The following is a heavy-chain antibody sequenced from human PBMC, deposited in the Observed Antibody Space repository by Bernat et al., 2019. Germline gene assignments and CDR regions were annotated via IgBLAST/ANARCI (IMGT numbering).Heavy chain of an antibody. J-gene: IGHJ4*02. Sequence: QVQLVQSGAEVKKPGASVKVSCKASGYTFSGYYIHWVRQAPVQGLEWMGWINPNSGGTNYPHEFQGRVTMTRDTSISTVYMELSRLRSDDTAVYYCVRGGNTLVTPRSFFFDFWGQGTLLTVSS. V-gene: IGHV1-2*02. D-gene: IGHD4-23*01. CDR1: GYTFSGYY. CDR3: VRGGNTLVTPRSFFFDF. CDR2: INPNSGGT.